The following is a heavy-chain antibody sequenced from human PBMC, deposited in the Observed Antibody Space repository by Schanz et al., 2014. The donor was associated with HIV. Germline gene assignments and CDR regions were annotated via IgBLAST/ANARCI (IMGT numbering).Heavy chain of an antibody. D-gene: IGHD3-22*01. CDR1: GFSFNNYG. Sequence: QVQLVESGGGVVQPRRSLRLSCAASGFSFNNYGMHWVRQAPGKGLEWVAVMSYDGVRKNLGDSVKGRFTISRDNSKNTVYLQLKSLRVEDTAVYYCAKDRNWYDSKYRGKGNYYYFYGMDFWGQGTTVTVSS. CDR3: AKDRNWYDSKYRGKGNYYYFYGMDF. V-gene: IGHV3-30*18. CDR2: MSYDGVRK. J-gene: IGHJ6*02.